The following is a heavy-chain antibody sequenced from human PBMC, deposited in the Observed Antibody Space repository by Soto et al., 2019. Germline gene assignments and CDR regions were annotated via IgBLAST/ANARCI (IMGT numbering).Heavy chain of an antibody. CDR2: IYYSGSP. D-gene: IGHD5-12*01. Sequence: SETLSLTCTVSGGSISSYYWTWIRQPPGKGLEWIGYIYYSGSPNYNPSLKSRVSISVDTSKNQFSLKLSSVTAADTAVYHCARNRDGYNPYCFDYWGQGTLVTVSS. CDR3: ARNRDGYNPYCFDY. J-gene: IGHJ4*02. V-gene: IGHV4-59*01. CDR1: GGSISSYY.